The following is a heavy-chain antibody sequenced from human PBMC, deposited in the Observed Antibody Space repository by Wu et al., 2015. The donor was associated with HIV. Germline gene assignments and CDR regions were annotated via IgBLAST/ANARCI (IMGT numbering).Heavy chain of an antibody. Sequence: QVQLVQSGAEVKRPGASVRVSCKASGYSFTAYFLHWVRQAPGQGLEFMGRLNPNTGATDFAQKFQDRVTVTRDTSISTAYMEIYRLRPEDTAVYYCASGIQAGGANYWGQGTLVTVSS. CDR2: LNPNTGAT. V-gene: IGHV1-2*02. CDR3: ASGIQAGGANY. CDR1: GYSFTAYF. J-gene: IGHJ4*02. D-gene: IGHD2-21*01.